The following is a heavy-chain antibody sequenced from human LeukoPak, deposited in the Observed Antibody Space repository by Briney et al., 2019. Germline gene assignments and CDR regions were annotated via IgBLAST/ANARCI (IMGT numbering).Heavy chain of an antibody. CDR3: ARGSSTYYGDPAFDY. CDR1: GFTFSSYW. V-gene: IGHV3-7*04. Sequence: GGSLRLSCAASGFTFSSYWMSWVRQAPGKGLEWVANIKQGGSEKYYVDSVKGRFTISRDNAKNSLYLQMNSLRAEDTAVYYCARGSSTYYGDPAFDYWGQGTLVTVSS. J-gene: IGHJ4*02. CDR2: IKQGGSEK. D-gene: IGHD4-17*01.